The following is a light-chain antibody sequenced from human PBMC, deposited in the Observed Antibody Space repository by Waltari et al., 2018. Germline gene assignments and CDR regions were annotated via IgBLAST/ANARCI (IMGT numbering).Light chain of an antibody. CDR2: DVS. J-gene: IGLJ1*01. Sequence: QSALTQPASVSGSPGQSITISCTGTSRDVGGCNYVPWYQQHPGKAPKLMIYDVSKRPSGVSNRFSGSKSGNTASLTISGLQAEDEADYYCSSYTSSSTYVFGTGTKVTVL. CDR3: SSYTSSSTYV. CDR1: SRDVGGCNY. V-gene: IGLV2-14*03.